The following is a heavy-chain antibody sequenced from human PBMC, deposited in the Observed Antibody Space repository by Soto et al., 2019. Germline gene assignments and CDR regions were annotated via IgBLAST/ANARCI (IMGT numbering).Heavy chain of an antibody. CDR3: ARGDRGGSGSPASYYYSGLDV. Sequence: DVHLLESGGDLVQPGGSLRLSCAASGVTFSSYAMSWVRQAPGKGLEWVSSVSAGGDMTYYSDSVKGRFTISRDNSNNALFLQMNCLRAENTALYYCARGDRGGSGSPASYYYSGLDVWGQGTTVTVSS. CDR2: VSAGGDMT. V-gene: IGHV3-23*01. J-gene: IGHJ6*02. D-gene: IGHD3-10*01. CDR1: GVTFSSYA.